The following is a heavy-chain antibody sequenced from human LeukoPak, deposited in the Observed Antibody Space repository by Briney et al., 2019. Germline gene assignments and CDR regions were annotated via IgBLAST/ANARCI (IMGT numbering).Heavy chain of an antibody. V-gene: IGHV1-2*02. CDR3: ARNYYGSGSYYDV. CDR2: INPNSGGT. CDR1: VYTFTGYS. J-gene: IGHJ4*02. D-gene: IGHD3-10*01. Sequence: ASVKVSCKASVYTFTGYSMHWVRQAPGQGLEWMGWINPNSGGTDYARKFQGRVTMTRDTSISTAYMELSRLRSDDTAVYYCARNYYGSGSYYDVWGQGTLVTVSS.